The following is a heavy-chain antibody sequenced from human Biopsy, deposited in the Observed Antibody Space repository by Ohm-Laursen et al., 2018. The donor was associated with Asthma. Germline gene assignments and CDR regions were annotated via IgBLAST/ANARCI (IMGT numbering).Heavy chain of an antibody. CDR1: GYTFNSAG. J-gene: IGHJ6*02. V-gene: IGHV1-18*01. CDR3: ARAVDYSHYYGIDV. D-gene: IGHD3-10*01. Sequence: AAVKVSCKTSGYTFNSAGITWVRQAPGQGLEWMGWISVYNGITKVAQKLQDRVTMITDTSTSTAYMELRSLRSDDTAVYFCARAVDYSHYYGIDVWGQGTTVTVS. CDR2: ISVYNGIT.